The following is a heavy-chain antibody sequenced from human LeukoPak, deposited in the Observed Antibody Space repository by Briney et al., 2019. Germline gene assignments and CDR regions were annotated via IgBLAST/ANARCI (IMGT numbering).Heavy chain of an antibody. CDR3: ARHSQQWLVLNFDY. CDR1: GGSISSSSYY. CDR2: IYYSGST. V-gene: IGHV4-61*05. D-gene: IGHD6-19*01. Sequence: PSETLSLTCTVSGGSISSSSYYWSWIRQPPGKGLEWIGYIYYSGSTNYNPSLKSRVTISVDTSKNQFSLKLSSVTAADTAVYYCARHSQQWLVLNFDYWGQGTLVTVSS. J-gene: IGHJ4*02.